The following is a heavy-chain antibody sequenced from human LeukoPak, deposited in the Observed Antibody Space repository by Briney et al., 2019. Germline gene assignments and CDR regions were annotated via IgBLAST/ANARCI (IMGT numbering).Heavy chain of an antibody. CDR2: ISWNSGSR. CDR3: ARDLYRIVVVPHYFDY. D-gene: IGHD3-22*01. J-gene: IGHJ4*02. V-gene: IGHV3-9*01. CDR1: GFTFDDYA. Sequence: GGSLRLSCAASGFTFDDYAMHWVRQAPGKGLEWVSGISWNSGSRGYADSVKGRFTISRDNAKNSLYLQMNSLRAEDTAVYYCARDLYRIVVVPHYFDYWGQGTLVTVSS.